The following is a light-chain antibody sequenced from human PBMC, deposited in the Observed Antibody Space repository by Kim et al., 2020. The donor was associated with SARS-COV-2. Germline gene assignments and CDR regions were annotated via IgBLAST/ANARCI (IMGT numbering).Light chain of an antibody. J-gene: IGLJ3*02. V-gene: IGLV3-21*04. CDR1: NIGSKS. CDR3: QVWDSSSDHRV. CDR2: YDS. Sequence: YELTQPPSVSVAPGKTARITWGGNNIGSKSVHWYQQKPGQAPVLVIYYDSDRPSGIPERFSGSNSGNTATLTISRVEAGDEADYYCQVWDSSSDHRVFGGGTQLTVL.